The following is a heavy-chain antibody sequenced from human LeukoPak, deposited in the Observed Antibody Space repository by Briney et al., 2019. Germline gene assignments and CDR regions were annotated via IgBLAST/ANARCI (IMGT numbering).Heavy chain of an antibody. D-gene: IGHD2-8*02. V-gene: IGHV4-34*01. Sequence: SETLSLTCAVYGGSFSDYYWTWIRQPPGKRLEWIGEINHSGRTKYNPSLKSRVTISVDTSKSQFSLDLKSVTAADTAVYYCARGRGVVYRDWFDHWGQGTLVTVYS. CDR2: INHSGRT. CDR1: GGSFSDYY. CDR3: ARGRGVVYRDWFDH. J-gene: IGHJ5*02.